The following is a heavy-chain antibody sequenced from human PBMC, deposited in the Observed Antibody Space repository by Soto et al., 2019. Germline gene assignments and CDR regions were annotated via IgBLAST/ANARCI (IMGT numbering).Heavy chain of an antibody. V-gene: IGHV4-34*01. CDR1: GGSFSGYY. CDR2: INHSGST. Sequence: SETLSLTCAVYGGSFSGYYWSWIRQPPGKGLEWIGEINHSGSTNYNPSLKSRVTISVDTSKNQFSLKLSSVTAADTAVYYCARSRRDFWSGYTAYYYYYYMDVWSKGTTVTVSS. J-gene: IGHJ6*03. CDR3: ARSRRDFWSGYTAYYYYYYMDV. D-gene: IGHD3-3*01.